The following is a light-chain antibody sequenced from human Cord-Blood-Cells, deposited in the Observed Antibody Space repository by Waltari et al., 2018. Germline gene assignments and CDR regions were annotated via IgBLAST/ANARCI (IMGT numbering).Light chain of an antibody. Sequence: QSALTQPASVSGSPGQSITLSSTGTSSDAGGYNYVSWYQQHPGKAPKLMIYEVSNRPSGVSNRFSCSKSGNTASLTISGLQAEDEADYYCSSYTSSSTYVFGTGTKVTVL. J-gene: IGLJ1*01. CDR3: SSYTSSSTYV. CDR2: EVS. V-gene: IGLV2-14*01. CDR1: SSDAGGYNY.